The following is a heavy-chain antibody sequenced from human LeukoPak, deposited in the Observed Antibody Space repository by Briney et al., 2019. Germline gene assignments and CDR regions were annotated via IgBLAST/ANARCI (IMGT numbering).Heavy chain of an antibody. J-gene: IGHJ4*02. Sequence: SETLSLTCAVSYYSVSSGSFWGWIRQPPGKGLEWIGSISHGGITYYNPSLKSRVTISVDTSKNQFSLKLSSVTAADTAVYYCARLFTLQLWSGDYFDYWGQGTLVTVSS. V-gene: IGHV4-38-2*01. CDR1: YYSVSSGSF. CDR2: ISHGGIT. D-gene: IGHD3-10*01. CDR3: ARLFTLQLWSGDYFDY.